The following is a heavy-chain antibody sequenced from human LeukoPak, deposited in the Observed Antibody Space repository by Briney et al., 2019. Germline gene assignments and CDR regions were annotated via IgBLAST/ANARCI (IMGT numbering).Heavy chain of an antibody. CDR2: ICDSGGT. CDR1: GGSISNYY. Sequence: SETLSLTCAVSGGSISNYYWSWIRQPPGKGLEWIGSICDSGGTYYNPSLKSRVTISVDTSKNQFSLKLNSVTAADTAVYYCARHYGPWGQGTLVTVSS. J-gene: IGHJ5*02. V-gene: IGHV4-59*05. CDR3: ARHYGP. D-gene: IGHD3-16*01.